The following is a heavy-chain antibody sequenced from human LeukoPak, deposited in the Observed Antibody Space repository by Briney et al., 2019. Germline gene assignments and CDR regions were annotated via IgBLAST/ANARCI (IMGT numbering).Heavy chain of an antibody. CDR1: GLTFSSYW. CDR3: ARFERGAVAGVAFDY. J-gene: IGHJ4*02. Sequence: GGSLRLSCAASGLTFSSYWMSWVRQAPGKGLEWVANMKQDGSEKYYVDSVKGRFTISRDNAKNSLYLQMNSLRAEDTAVYYCARFERGAVAGVAFDYWGQGTLVTVSS. D-gene: IGHD6-19*01. V-gene: IGHV3-7*01. CDR2: MKQDGSEK.